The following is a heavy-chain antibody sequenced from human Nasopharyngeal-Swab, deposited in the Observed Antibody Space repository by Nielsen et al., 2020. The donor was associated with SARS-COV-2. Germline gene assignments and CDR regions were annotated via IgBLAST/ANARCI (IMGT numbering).Heavy chain of an antibody. CDR2: IYWDDDQ. CDR3: AHITRGVERDTIFGVPLASLSYYYMDV. D-gene: IGHD3-3*01. V-gene: IGHV2-5*02. Sequence: SGPTLVKPTQTLTLTFSFSGFSLTTSGVGVAWIRQPPGKALEWLALIYWDDDQRYNPSLKTRLTINKDTSKDQVVLTLTNMGPVDSGTYYCAHITRGVERDTIFGVPLASLSYYYMDVWGKGTTVTVS. CDR1: GFSLTTSGVG. J-gene: IGHJ6*03.